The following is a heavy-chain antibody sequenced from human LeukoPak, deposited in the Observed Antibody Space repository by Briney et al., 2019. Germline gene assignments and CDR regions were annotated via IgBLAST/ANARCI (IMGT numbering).Heavy chain of an antibody. J-gene: IGHJ4*02. Sequence: ASVKVSCKASGYTFTGYYIHWVRQAPGQGLEWMGWMNPNSGNTGYAQKFQGRVTMTRNTSISTAYMELSSLRSEDTAVYYCARGSEYYDNWGQGTLVTVSS. CDR2: MNPNSGNT. CDR3: ARGSEYYDN. D-gene: IGHD6-19*01. V-gene: IGHV1-8*02. CDR1: GYTFTGYY.